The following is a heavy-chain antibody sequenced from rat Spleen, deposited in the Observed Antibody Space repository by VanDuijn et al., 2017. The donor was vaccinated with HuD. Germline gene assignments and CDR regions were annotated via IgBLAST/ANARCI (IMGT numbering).Heavy chain of an antibody. CDR1: GFTFSDYN. CDR3: ARHRVMVATYVMDA. D-gene: IGHD1-3*01. V-gene: IGHV5-7*01. J-gene: IGHJ4*01. Sequence: EVQLVESGGGLVQPGRSLKLSCAASGFTFSDYNMAWVRQAPKKGLEWVATISYDGSSTYYRDSVKGRFTISRDNAKSTLYLQMDSLRSEDTATYYCARHRVMVATYVMDAWGQGASVTVSS. CDR2: ISYDGSST.